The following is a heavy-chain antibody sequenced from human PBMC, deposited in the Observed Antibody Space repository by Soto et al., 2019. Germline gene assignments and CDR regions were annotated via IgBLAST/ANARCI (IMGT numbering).Heavy chain of an antibody. V-gene: IGHV3-23*01. CDR3: AKGAEMPTIPFDY. CDR2: INKSGGSR. CDR1: GFTFNTFA. Sequence: EVLLLESGGGLVQPGGSLRLSCAASGFTFNTFAMTWVSQAPGRGLEWVSRINKSGGSRYYADFVKGRFTVSRDNSNNTRYLQMNSLRAEDTAIYFCAKGAEMPTIPFDYWGQGAQVTVSS. J-gene: IGHJ4*02. D-gene: IGHD5-12*01.